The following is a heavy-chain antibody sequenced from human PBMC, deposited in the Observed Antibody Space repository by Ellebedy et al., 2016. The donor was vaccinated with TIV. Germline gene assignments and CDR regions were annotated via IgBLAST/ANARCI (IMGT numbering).Heavy chain of an antibody. D-gene: IGHD3-16*02. CDR2: IDHAGIT. CDR1: GGSFSGYS. Sequence: MPGGSLRLSCAVYGGSFSGYSWSWVRQPPGEGLAWIGEIDHAGITNYNPSLKSRVTISIDTSKNQFSLKLNSVTAADTAVYYCAGGAVGLRLGELSLWGQGTLVTVSS. CDR3: AGGAVGLRLGELSL. V-gene: IGHV4-34*01. J-gene: IGHJ4*02.